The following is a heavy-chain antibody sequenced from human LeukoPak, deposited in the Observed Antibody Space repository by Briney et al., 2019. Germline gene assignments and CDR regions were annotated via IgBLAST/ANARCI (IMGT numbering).Heavy chain of an antibody. CDR2: ISHSGIT. CDR3: ARRVEYYDILTGYYGQVDWFDP. D-gene: IGHD3-9*01. J-gene: IGHJ5*02. Sequence: SETLSLTCSVSGGSISPYYWSWLRQPPGKRLEWIGYISHSGITDYNPSLKSRVTLSVDTSKNQFSLKLSSVTAADTAVYYCARRVEYYDILTGYYGQVDWFDPWGQGTLVTVSS. CDR1: GGSISPYY. V-gene: IGHV4-59*08.